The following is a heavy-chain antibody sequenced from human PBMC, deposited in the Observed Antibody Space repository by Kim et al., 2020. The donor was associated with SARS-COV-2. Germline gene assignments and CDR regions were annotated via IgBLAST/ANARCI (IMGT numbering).Heavy chain of an antibody. Sequence: GGSLRLSCAASGFTFSDYYMSWIRQAPGKGLEWVSYISSSSSYTNYADSVKGRFTISRDNAKNSLYLQMNSLRAEDTAVYYCARVISRMWLPLDYWGQGTLVTVSS. D-gene: IGHD5-12*01. J-gene: IGHJ4*02. CDR3: ARVISRMWLPLDY. CDR2: ISSSSSYT. V-gene: IGHV3-11*06. CDR1: GFTFSDYY.